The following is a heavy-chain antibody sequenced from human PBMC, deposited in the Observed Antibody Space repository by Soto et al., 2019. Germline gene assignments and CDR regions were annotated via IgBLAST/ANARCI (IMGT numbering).Heavy chain of an antibody. D-gene: IGHD3-22*01. V-gene: IGHV4-4*02. CDR3: ASQHYYDSSGYYVVY. J-gene: IGHJ4*02. CDR1: GGSISSSNW. CDR2: IYHSGST. Sequence: SETLSLTCAVSGGSISSSNWWSWVRQPPEKGLEWIGEIYHSGSTNYNPSLKSRVTISVDTSKNQFSLKLSSVTAADTAVYYCASQHYYDSSGYYVVYWGQGTLVTVSS.